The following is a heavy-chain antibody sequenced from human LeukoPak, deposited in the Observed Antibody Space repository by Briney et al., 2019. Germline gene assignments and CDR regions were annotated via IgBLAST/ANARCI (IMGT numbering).Heavy chain of an antibody. J-gene: IGHJ4*02. V-gene: IGHV4-34*01. CDR3: ARRSSYGSGSYRGTLDY. CDR2: INHSGST. D-gene: IGHD3-10*01. CDR1: GGSFSGYY. Sequence: PSETLSLTCAVYGGSFSGYYWSWIRQPPGKGLEWIGEINHSGSTNYNPSLKSRVTISVDTSKNQFSLKLSSVTAADTAVYYCARRSSYGSGSYRGTLDYWGQGTLVTVSS.